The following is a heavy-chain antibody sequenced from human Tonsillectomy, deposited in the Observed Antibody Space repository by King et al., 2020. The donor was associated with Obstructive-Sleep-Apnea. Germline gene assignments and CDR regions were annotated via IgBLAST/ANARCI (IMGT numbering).Heavy chain of an antibody. V-gene: IGHV1-69*09. CDR1: GGTFSSNA. J-gene: IGHJ4*02. Sequence: QVQLVESGAEVKKPGSSVKVSCKSSGGTFSSNAISWVLQAPGQGLEWLGRIIPILGIVKYEQKFQGRVMITADKSTTTADMDLSNLRSEDTAVYFCAGGNSSLNDYWGQGTLVTVSS. CDR3: AGGNSSLNDY. CDR2: IIPILGIV. D-gene: IGHD1/OR15-1a*01.